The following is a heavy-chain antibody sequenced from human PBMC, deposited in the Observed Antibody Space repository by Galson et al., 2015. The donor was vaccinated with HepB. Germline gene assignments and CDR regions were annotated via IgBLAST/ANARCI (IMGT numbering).Heavy chain of an antibody. D-gene: IGHD3-3*01. CDR1: GGSISSYY. CDR3: ARATYYDFWSGYYFDY. J-gene: IGHJ4*02. Sequence: ETLSLTCTVSGGSISSYYWSWIRQPAGKGLEWIGRIYTSGSTNYNPSLKSRVTMSVDTSKNQFSLKLSSVTAADTAVYYCARATYYDFWSGYYFDYWGQGTLVTVSS. V-gene: IGHV4-4*07. CDR2: IYTSGST.